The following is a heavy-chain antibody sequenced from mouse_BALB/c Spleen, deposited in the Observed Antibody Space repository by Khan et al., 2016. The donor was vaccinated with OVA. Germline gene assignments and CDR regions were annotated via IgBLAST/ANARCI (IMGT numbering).Heavy chain of an antibody. CDR3: ARVNGEDFDY. V-gene: IGHV3-2*02. CDR1: GYSITSDYA. CDR2: ISYSGNT. J-gene: IGHJ2*01. Sequence: EVKLEVSGPGLVKPSQSLSLTCTVTGYSITSDYAWNLIRQLPGNKLEWMGFISYSGNTNYNPSLKSRTSFTRDTSKNQFFLQLNSVTTEDAATYSCARVNGEDFDYWGQGTTLTVSS.